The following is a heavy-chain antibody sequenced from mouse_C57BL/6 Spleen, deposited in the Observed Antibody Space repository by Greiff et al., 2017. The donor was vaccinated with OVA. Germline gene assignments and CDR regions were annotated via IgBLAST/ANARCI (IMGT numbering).Heavy chain of an antibody. V-gene: IGHV5-9*01. CDR3: ARRGGNYFDY. J-gene: IGHJ2*01. Sequence: EVQRVESGGGLVKPGGSLKLSCAASGFTFSSYTMSWVRQTPEKRLEWVATISGGGGNTYYPDSVKGRFTISRDNAKNTLYLQMSSLRSEDTALYYCARRGGNYFDYWGQGTTLTVSS. D-gene: IGHD1-1*02. CDR1: GFTFSSYT. CDR2: ISGGGGNT.